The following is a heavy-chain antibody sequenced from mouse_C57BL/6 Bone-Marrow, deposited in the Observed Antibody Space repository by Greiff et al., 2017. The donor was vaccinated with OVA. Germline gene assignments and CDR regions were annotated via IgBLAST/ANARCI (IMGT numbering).Heavy chain of an antibody. D-gene: IGHD1-1*01. V-gene: IGHV5-17*01. CDR2: ISSGSSTI. J-gene: IGHJ3*01. Sequence: EVKVVESGGGLVKPGGSLKLSCAASGFTFSDYGMHWVRQAPEKGLEWVAYISSGSSTIYYADTVKGRFTISRDNAKNTLFLQMTSLRSEDTAMYYCARSRGAYWGQGTLVTVSA. CDR1: GFTFSDYG. CDR3: ARSRGAY.